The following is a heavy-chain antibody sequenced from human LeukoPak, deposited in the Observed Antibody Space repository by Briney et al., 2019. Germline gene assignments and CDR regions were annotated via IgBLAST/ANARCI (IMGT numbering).Heavy chain of an antibody. J-gene: IGHJ4*02. CDR1: GGSIRNSSFY. V-gene: IGHV4-61*05. CDR2: IYYSGST. D-gene: IGHD3-22*01. CDR3: ARRRYDSSGHPFDY. Sequence: SETLSLTCAVSGGSIRNSSFYWGWIRQPPGKGLEWIGYIYYSGSTNYNPSLKSRVTISVDTSKNQFSLKLSSVTAADTAVYYCARRRYDSSGHPFDYWGQGTLVTVSS.